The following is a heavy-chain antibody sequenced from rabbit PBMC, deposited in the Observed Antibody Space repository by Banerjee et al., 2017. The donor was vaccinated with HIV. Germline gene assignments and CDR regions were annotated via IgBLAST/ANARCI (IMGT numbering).Heavy chain of an antibody. Sequence: ASWVNGRFTISKASSTTVTLQMTSLTAADTATYFCARHDSSGGVGSYGYALNLWGPGTLVTVS. D-gene: IGHD6-1*01. V-gene: IGHV1S40*01. CDR3: ARHDSSGGVGSYGYALNL. J-gene: IGHJ4*01.